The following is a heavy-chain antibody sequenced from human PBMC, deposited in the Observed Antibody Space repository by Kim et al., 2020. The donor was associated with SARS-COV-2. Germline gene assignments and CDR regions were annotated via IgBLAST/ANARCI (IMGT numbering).Heavy chain of an antibody. Sequence: SETLSLTCAVYGGSFSGYYWSWIRQPPGKGLEWIGEINHSGSTNYNPSLKSRVTISLDTSKNQFSLKLSSVTAADTAVYYCARARTLRVRLVIHGGNFDYWGQGTLVTVSS. CDR3: ARARTLRVRLVIHGGNFDY. V-gene: IGHV4-34*01. CDR1: GGSFSGYY. D-gene: IGHD3-9*01. J-gene: IGHJ4*02. CDR2: INHSGST.